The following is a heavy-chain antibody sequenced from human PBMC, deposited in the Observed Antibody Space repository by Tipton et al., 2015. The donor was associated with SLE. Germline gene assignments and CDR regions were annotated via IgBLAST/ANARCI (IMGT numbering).Heavy chain of an antibody. J-gene: IGHJ2*01. CDR3: ARDRYCGGGSCFDWYFDL. V-gene: IGHV4-61*08. CDR1: SSSDQY. D-gene: IGHD2-15*01. CDR2: FFDSGNT. Sequence: TLSLTCTISSSDQYWGWIRQPPGKGLEWIGCFFDSGNTYYNPSLKSRVTMSVDTSENQFSLKLSSVTAADTAVYYCARDRYCGGGSCFDWYFDLWGRGTLVTVSS.